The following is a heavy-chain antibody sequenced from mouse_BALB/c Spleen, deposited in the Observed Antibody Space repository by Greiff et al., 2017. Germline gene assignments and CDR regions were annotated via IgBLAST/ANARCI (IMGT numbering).Heavy chain of an antibody. CDR3: ARTYYYGSSVDY. V-gene: IGHV14-3*02. D-gene: IGHD1-1*01. J-gene: IGHJ2*01. CDR1: GFNIKDTY. CDR2: IDPANGNT. Sequence: EVQLQQSGAELVKPGASVKLSCTASGFNIKDTYMPWVKQRPEQGLEWIGRIDPANGNTKYDPKFQGKATITADTTSNTAYLQLSSLTSEDTSVYYCARTYYYGSSVDYWGQGTTLTVSS.